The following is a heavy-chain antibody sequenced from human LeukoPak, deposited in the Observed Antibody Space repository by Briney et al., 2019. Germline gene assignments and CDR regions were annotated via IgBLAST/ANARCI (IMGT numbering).Heavy chain of an antibody. Sequence: SETLSLTCAVYGGSFSGYYWSWIRQPPGKGLEWIGEINHSGSTNYNPSLKSRVTISVDTSKNQFSLKLSSATAADTAVYYCARAFYSFWFDPWGQGTLVTVSS. CDR3: ARAFYSFWFDP. CDR2: INHSGST. CDR1: GGSFSGYY. J-gene: IGHJ5*02. D-gene: IGHD2-15*01. V-gene: IGHV4-34*01.